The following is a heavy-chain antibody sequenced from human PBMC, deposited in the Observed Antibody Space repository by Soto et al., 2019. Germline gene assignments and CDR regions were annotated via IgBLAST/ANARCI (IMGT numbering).Heavy chain of an antibody. J-gene: IGHJ3*02. D-gene: IGHD3-10*01. V-gene: IGHV1-3*01. CDR3: ARDPWGGAVDAFDI. Sequence: QVQFVQSGAEVKKPGASVKVSCKASGYSFTNYGIHWVRQAPGQRLEWMGWINGGNGNTKYSQKFQGRVTITRGTSASTAYMELSSLRSEDTAVYYCARDPWGGAVDAFDIWGQGTMVSVSS. CDR2: INGGNGNT. CDR1: GYSFTNYG.